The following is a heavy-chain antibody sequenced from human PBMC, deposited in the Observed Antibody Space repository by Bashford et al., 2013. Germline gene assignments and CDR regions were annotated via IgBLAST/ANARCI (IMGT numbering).Heavy chain of an antibody. CDR1: GGSISSGSYY. D-gene: IGHD3-10*01. CDR3: ARDRSKMTMVQGVVGHEDGLDV. Sequence: SETLSLTCTVSGGSISSGSYYWSWIRQPAGKGLEWIGRIYTSGSTNYNPSLMSRLTMSIDTSKNQFSLNLGSVTAADAAVYYCARDRSKMTMVQGVVGHEDGLDVWGQGTTVTVSS. CDR2: IYTSGST. V-gene: IGHV4-61*02. J-gene: IGHJ6*02.